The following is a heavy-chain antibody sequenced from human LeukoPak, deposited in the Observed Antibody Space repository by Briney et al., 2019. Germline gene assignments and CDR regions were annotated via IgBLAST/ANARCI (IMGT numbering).Heavy chain of an antibody. J-gene: IGHJ3*02. V-gene: IGHV1-46*01. CDR3: ARVSSDYYDILTGYFNDAFDI. D-gene: IGHD3-9*01. Sequence: ASLKVSCKASGYTFTSYYMHWVRQAPGQGLEWMGIINPSGGSTSYAQKFQGRVTMTRDMSTSTVYMELSSLRSEDTAVYYCARVSSDYYDILTGYFNDAFDIWGQGTMVTVSS. CDR1: GYTFTSYY. CDR2: INPSGGST.